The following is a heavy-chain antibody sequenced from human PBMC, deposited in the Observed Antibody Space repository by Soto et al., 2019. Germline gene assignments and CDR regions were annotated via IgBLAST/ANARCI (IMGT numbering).Heavy chain of an antibody. J-gene: IGHJ5*02. CDR1: GGSILDSTYY. V-gene: IGHV4-39*01. CDR2: IFYSGGT. Sequence: QLLLQESGPGLVKPSETLSLTCTVSGGSILDSTYYWAWIRQSPGKGLEWIGTIFYSGGTFYTPSLKSRVTMSVDTSTNHFSLELSSVPAADTAVYFCARQASGSYDGWFDPWGQGTLVTVSS. D-gene: IGHD3-22*01. CDR3: ARQASGSYDGWFDP.